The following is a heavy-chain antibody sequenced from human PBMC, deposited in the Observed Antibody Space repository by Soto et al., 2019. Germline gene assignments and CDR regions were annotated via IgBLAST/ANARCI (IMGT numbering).Heavy chain of an antibody. CDR1: GFTFGDYA. D-gene: IGHD3-16*02. J-gene: IGHJ4*02. Sequence: PGGSLRFSCTASGFTFGDYAMSWFRQAPGKGLEWVGFIRSKAYGGTTEYAASVKGRFTISRDDSKSIAYLQMNSLKTEDTAVYYCTTRGSASFQYWGQGTLVTVSS. CDR2: IRSKAYGGTT. CDR3: TTRGSASFQY. V-gene: IGHV3-49*03.